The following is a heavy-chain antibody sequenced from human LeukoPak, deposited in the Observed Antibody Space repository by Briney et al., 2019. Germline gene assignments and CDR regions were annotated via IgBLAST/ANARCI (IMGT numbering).Heavy chain of an antibody. Sequence: GGSLRRSCAAPAFTFSSYSMKWVRQAPGKGLESVSSISSSSSYIYYADSVKGRFTITRDNAKNSLYLQMNSLRAEDTAVYYCARAYYYDSSGYSIWGQGTLVTVSS. CDR1: AFTFSSYS. V-gene: IGHV3-21*01. CDR3: ARAYYYDSSGYSI. J-gene: IGHJ4*02. D-gene: IGHD3-22*01. CDR2: ISSSSSYI.